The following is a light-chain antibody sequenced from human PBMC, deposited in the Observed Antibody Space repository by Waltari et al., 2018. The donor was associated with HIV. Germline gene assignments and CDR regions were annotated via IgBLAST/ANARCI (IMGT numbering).Light chain of an antibody. Sequence: QSALTQPRSVSGSPGQSVTISCTGTSSDVGNYNYVSWYQQHPGKAPKFMIYDVSKRPSGVPIRFSGSKSGNTASLTSSGLQAEDEADYYCCSYAGSYTLGVFGGGTKVTVL. CDR1: SSDVGNYNY. CDR2: DVS. CDR3: CSYAGSYTLGV. J-gene: IGLJ2*01. V-gene: IGLV2-11*01.